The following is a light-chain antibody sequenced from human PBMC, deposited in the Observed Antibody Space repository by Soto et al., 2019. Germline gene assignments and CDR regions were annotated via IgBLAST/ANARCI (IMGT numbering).Light chain of an antibody. CDR2: DAS. CDR3: QQRSNWPPFT. V-gene: IGKV3-11*01. Sequence: IVLTQSPATLSLSPQQRATLSSMASQSVSNYSAWYQQKPGQAPRLLIYDASNRATDIPARFSGSGSGTDFTLTISSLEPEDFAVYYCQQRSNWPPFTFGQGTRLEI. J-gene: IGKJ5*01. CDR1: QSVSNY.